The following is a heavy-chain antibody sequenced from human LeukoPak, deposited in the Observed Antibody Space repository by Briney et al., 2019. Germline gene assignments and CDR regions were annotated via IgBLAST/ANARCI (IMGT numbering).Heavy chain of an antibody. CDR2: IYRDGSST. D-gene: IGHD6-19*01. CDR3: ARYSSAWHAVDY. V-gene: IGHV3-74*01. CDR1: GHPLRINY. Sequence: GGSLRLSCAVPGHPLRINYMHCVREAPERGLVCVSRIYRDGSSTRCADSVRGRHTISRDNAKNTLFLQMNSLRAEDTAVYYCARYSSAWHAVDYWGQGTLVTVSS. J-gene: IGHJ4*02.